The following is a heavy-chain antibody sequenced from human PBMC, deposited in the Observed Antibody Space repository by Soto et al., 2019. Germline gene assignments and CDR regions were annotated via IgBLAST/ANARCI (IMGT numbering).Heavy chain of an antibody. CDR2: IWYDGSNK. J-gene: IGHJ6*02. Sequence: GGSLRLSCAASGFTFSSYGMRWVRQAPGKGLEWVAVIWYDGSNKYYADSVKGRFTISRDNSKNTLYLQMNSLRAEDTAVYYCARGPDDDGTAYGMDVWGQGTTVTVSS. V-gene: IGHV3-33*01. CDR1: GFTFSSYG. CDR3: ARGPDDDGTAYGMDV. D-gene: IGHD2-21*02.